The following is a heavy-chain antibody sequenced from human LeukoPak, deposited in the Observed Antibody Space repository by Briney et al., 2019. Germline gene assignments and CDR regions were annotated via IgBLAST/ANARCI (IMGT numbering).Heavy chain of an antibody. CDR1: GFTFSSYA. D-gene: IGHD3-22*01. CDR2: ISYDGSNK. V-gene: IGHV3-30*04. Sequence: PGGSLRLSCAAPGFTFSSYAMHWVRQAPGKGLEWVAVISYDGSNKYYADSVKGRFTISRDNSKNTLYLQMNSLRAEDTAVYYCARQGSSSGYALGYWGQGTLVTVSS. CDR3: ARQGSSSGYALGY. J-gene: IGHJ4*02.